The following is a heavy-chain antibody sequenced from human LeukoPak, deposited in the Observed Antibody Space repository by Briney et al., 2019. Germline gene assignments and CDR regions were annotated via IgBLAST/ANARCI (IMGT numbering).Heavy chain of an antibody. V-gene: IGHV3-15*01. D-gene: IGHD3-10*01. CDR2: VKSKASGETT. CDR3: TLIKGWGSGSYYRDY. Sequence: GGSLRLSCEGSGLSIRNDWMSWVRQAPGKGLEWVARVKSKASGETTDYAAPVKGRFIISRDDSKNTLYLQMNSLKIEDTAVYFCTLIKGWGSGSYYRDYWGQGTLVTVSS. CDR1: GLSIRNDW. J-gene: IGHJ4*02.